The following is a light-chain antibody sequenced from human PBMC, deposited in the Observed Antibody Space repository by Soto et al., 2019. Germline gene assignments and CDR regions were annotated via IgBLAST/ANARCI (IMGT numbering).Light chain of an antibody. CDR2: KAS. Sequence: DIQMTQSPSTLSASVGDRVTITCRASQSISNWLAWYQQKPGKAPKLLIYKASSLESGVPSRFSGSGSGTEFTRTISCLQPDDLAAYHCQQYYSYPRTFGQGTKVEIK. CDR1: QSISNW. V-gene: IGKV1-5*03. CDR3: QQYYSYPRT. J-gene: IGKJ1*01.